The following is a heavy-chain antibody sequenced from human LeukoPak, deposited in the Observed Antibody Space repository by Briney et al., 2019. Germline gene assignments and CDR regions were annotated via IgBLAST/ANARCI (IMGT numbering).Heavy chain of an antibody. Sequence: ASVKVSCKASGGTFSSYAISWVRQAPGQGLEWMGKIIPMLGIPNYAQKFQGRVTITADKSTSTAYMELSSMRSEDTAVYYCARGHCSGGSCYPGDYWGQGTLVTVSS. V-gene: IGHV1-69*04. CDR1: GGTFSSYA. CDR3: ARGHCSGGSCYPGDY. D-gene: IGHD2-15*01. J-gene: IGHJ4*02. CDR2: IIPMLGIP.